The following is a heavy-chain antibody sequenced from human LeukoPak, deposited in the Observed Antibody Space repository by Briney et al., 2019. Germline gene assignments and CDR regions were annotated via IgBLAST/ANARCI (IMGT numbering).Heavy chain of an antibody. CDR3: AKEANDYVWGSYRSYYFDY. CDR1: GFTFSSYA. D-gene: IGHD3-16*02. CDR2: ISYDGSNK. J-gene: IGHJ4*02. V-gene: IGHV3-30-3*01. Sequence: GGSLRLSCAASGFTFSSYAMHWVRQAPGKGLEWVAVISYDGSNKYYADSVKGRFTISRDNSKNTLYLQMNSLRVEDTAVYYCAKEANDYVWGSYRSYYFDYWGQGTLVTVSS.